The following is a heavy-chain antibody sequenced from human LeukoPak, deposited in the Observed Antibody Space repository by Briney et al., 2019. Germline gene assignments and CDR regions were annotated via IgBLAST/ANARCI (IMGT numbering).Heavy chain of an antibody. CDR2: ISWNSGSI. J-gene: IGHJ4*02. V-gene: IGHV3-9*01. CDR1: GFTFSSYS. Sequence: SGGSLRLSCAASGFTFSSYSMNWVRQAPGKGLEWVSGISWNSGSIGYADSVKGRFTISRDNAKNSLYLQMNSLRAEDTALYYCARDYYDSSGYYYVPHDYWGQGTLVTVSS. CDR3: ARDYYDSSGYYYVPHDY. D-gene: IGHD3-22*01.